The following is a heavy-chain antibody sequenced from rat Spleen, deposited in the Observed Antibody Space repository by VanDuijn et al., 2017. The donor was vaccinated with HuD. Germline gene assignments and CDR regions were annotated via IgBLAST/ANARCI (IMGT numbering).Heavy chain of an antibody. D-gene: IGHD1-9*01. CDR3: ARRHYGYTDYFDD. J-gene: IGHJ2*01. CDR1: GFTFSDYY. V-gene: IGHV5-29*01. Sequence: EVQLVESGGGLVQPGRSLKLSCAASGFTFSDYYMAWVRQAPTKGLEWVATISYGDSSGHSATYYRDSVKGRFTIPRDNAKSTLSLQMDSLRSEDTATFYCARRHYGYTDYFDDWGQGVMVTFSS. CDR2: ISYGDSSGHSAT.